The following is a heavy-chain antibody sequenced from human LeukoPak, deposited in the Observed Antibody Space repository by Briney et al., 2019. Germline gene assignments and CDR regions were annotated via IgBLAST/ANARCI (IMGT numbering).Heavy chain of an antibody. D-gene: IGHD6-19*01. CDR2: TNFRSEWFY. J-gene: IGHJ4*02. CDR3: VRGSYASVWR. CDR1: GDRVSSSSTA. Sequence: SQTLSLTCAISGDRVSSSSTAWSWIRQSPSKGLEWLGRTNFRSEWFYDYASSVRSRISIKPNTSKNQFSLQLNSVTPDDTAVYYCVRGSYASVWRWGQGTLVTVSS. V-gene: IGHV6-1*01.